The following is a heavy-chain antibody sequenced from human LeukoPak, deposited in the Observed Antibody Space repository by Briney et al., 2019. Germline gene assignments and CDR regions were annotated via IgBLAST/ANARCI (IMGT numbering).Heavy chain of an antibody. V-gene: IGHV3-21*01. D-gene: IGHD6-13*01. J-gene: IGHJ5*02. CDR2: ISSSSSYI. Sequence: GGSLRLSCAASGFTFSSYSMNWVRQAPGKGLEWVSSISSSSSYIYYADSVKGRFTISRDNAKNSLYLQMNSLRAEDTAVYYCARGILRQRLVGWFDPWGQGTLVTVSS. CDR3: ARGILRQRLVGWFDP. CDR1: GFTFSSYS.